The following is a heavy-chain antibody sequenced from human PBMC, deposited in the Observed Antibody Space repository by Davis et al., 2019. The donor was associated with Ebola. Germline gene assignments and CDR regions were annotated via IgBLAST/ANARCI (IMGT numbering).Heavy chain of an antibody. Sequence: SETLSLTCTVSGGSISSSSYYWGWIRQPPGKGLEWIGSIYYSGSTYYNPSLKSRVTISVDTSKNQFSLKLSSMTAADTAVYYCAREGSPYAFDIWGQGTMVTVSS. CDR2: IYYSGST. V-gene: IGHV4-39*02. CDR1: GGSISSSSYY. CDR3: AREGSPYAFDI. J-gene: IGHJ3*02.